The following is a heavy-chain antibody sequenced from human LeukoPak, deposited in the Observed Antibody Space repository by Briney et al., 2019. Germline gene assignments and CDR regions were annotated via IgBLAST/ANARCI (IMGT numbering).Heavy chain of an antibody. CDR2: INHSGST. Sequence: KPSETLSLTCAVYGGSFSGYYWSWIRQPPGKGLEWIGEINHSGSTNYNPSLKSRVTISVDTSKNQFSLKLSSVTAADTAVYYCARDHLNPQHFDFWSGYPHAAYYYYYMDVWGKGTTVTVSS. V-gene: IGHV4-34*01. J-gene: IGHJ6*03. CDR3: ARDHLNPQHFDFWSGYPHAAYYYYYMDV. CDR1: GGSFSGYY. D-gene: IGHD3-3*01.